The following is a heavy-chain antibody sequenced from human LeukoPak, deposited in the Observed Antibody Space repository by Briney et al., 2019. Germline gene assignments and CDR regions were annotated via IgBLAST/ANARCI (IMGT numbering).Heavy chain of an antibody. CDR3: ARQGYTVSYYFLDY. Sequence: SETLSLTCDVSGGSVRSYWWGWVRQPAGKGLEWLGRIYSTGSTRFNPSLKSRFTLSIDTSTNQFSLTLTSVTAADTAVYFCARQGYTVSYYFLDYWSQGTLVTVSS. CDR2: IYSTGST. CDR1: GGSVRSYW. J-gene: IGHJ4*02. D-gene: IGHD1-26*01. V-gene: IGHV4-4*07.